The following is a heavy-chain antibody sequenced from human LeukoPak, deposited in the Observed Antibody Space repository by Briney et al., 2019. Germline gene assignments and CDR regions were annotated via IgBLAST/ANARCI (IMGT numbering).Heavy chain of an antibody. Sequence: GGSLRLSCAASGFTFSSYGMHWVRQAPGKGLEWVAVIWYDGSNKYYADSVKGRFTISRDNSKNTLYLQMNSLRAEDTAVYYCARAKSYSSSWYQGWFDPWGQGTLVTVSS. D-gene: IGHD6-13*01. J-gene: IGHJ5*02. CDR2: IWYDGSNK. CDR1: GFTFSSYG. V-gene: IGHV3-33*01. CDR3: ARAKSYSSSWYQGWFDP.